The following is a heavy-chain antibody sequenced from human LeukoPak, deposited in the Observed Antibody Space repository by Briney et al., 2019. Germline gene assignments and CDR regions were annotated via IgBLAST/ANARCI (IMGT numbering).Heavy chain of an antibody. D-gene: IGHD3-10*01. Sequence: PGGSLRLSCAASGFTFSSYSMNWVRQAPGKGLEWVSSISSSSSYIYYADSVKGRFTISRDNAKNSLYLQMNSLRAEDTAVYYCAREGTNYYGSGSYYTDYWGQEPWSPSPQ. CDR1: GFTFSSYS. CDR2: ISSSSSYI. CDR3: AREGTNYYGSGSYYTDY. J-gene: IGHJ4*01. V-gene: IGHV3-21*01.